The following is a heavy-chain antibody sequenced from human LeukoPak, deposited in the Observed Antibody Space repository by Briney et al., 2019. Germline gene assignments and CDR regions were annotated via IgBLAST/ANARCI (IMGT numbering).Heavy chain of an antibody. J-gene: IGHJ4*02. V-gene: IGHV3-7*01. Sequence: GGSLRLSCAASGFTFSSYWVTWVPQAPGKGLEWVANIKRDGSERYYVDSVKGRFTISRDNAKNSLYLQMNSLRAEDTAVYYCARDGGRRDDYWGQGTLVTVSS. CDR3: ARDGGRRDDY. CDR1: GFTFSSYW. CDR2: IKRDGSER. D-gene: IGHD5-24*01.